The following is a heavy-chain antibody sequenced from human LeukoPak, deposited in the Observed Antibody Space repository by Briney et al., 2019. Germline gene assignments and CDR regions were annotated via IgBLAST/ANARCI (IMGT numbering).Heavy chain of an antibody. D-gene: IGHD6-13*01. CDR3: ATIAAAGTRYHDY. V-gene: IGHV1-8*01. CDR2: IKPNSGNT. J-gene: IGHJ4*02. CDR1: GYTFTSYG. Sequence: ASVKVSCKAFGYTFTSYGINWVRHATGQRVEWMGWIKPNSGNTGYAQKFQGRVTMPMNTSISTAYMQLSSLRSEDTAVYYSATIAAAGTRYHDYWGQGTLVTVSS.